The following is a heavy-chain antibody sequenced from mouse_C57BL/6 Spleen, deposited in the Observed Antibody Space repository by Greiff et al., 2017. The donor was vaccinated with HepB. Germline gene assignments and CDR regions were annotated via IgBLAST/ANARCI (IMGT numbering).Heavy chain of an antibody. Sequence: VQLQQSGPELVKPGASVKISCKASGYAFSSSWMNWVKQRPGKGLEWIGRIYPGDGDTNYNGKFKGKATLTADKSSSTAYMQLSSLTSEDSAVYFCARGTTVEGMDYWGQGTSVTVSS. D-gene: IGHD1-1*01. J-gene: IGHJ4*01. CDR3: ARGTTVEGMDY. CDR1: GYAFSSSW. V-gene: IGHV1-82*01. CDR2: IYPGDGDT.